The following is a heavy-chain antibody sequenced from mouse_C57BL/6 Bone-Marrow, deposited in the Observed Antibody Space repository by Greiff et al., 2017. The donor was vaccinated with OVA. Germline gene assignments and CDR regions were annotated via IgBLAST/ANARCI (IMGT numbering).Heavy chain of an antibody. CDR2: IDPEDGET. Sequence: EVQLQQSGAELVKPGASVKLSCTASGFTITDYYMHWVKQRTEQGLEWIGRIDPEDGETNYAPKFQGKATITADTSSNTAYLQLSSLTSEDTAVYYGARGSSAGYSWFADWGQGTLVTVSA. J-gene: IGHJ3*01. CDR3: ARGSSAGYSWFAD. V-gene: IGHV14-2*01. CDR1: GFTITDYY. D-gene: IGHD3-2*02.